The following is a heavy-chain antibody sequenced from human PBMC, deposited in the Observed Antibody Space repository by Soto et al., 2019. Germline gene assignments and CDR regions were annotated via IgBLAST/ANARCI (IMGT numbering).Heavy chain of an antibody. V-gene: IGHV3-30-3*01. CDR3: ARVTGIAVAGRDYYYYYGMDV. CDR1: GFTFSSYA. CDR2: ISYDGSNK. D-gene: IGHD6-19*01. J-gene: IGHJ6*02. Sequence: PGGSLRLSCAASGFTFSSYAMHWVRQAPGKXLEWVAVISYDGSNKYYADSVKGRFTISRDNSKNTLYLQMNSLRAEDTAVYYCARVTGIAVAGRDYYYYYGMDVWGQGTTVTVSS.